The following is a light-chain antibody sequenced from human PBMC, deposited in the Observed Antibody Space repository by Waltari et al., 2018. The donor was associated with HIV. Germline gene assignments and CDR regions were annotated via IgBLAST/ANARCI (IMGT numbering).Light chain of an antibody. CDR1: SSDVGDYYS. CDR3: SSYTTSSTWV. Sequence: QSALTQPASVSGSPGQSITISCTGTSSDVGDYYSVSWYQLHPGKAPKLMIEEVSNRPSGVSNRFSGSKSGNTASLTISGLQAEDEADYYCSSYTTSSTWVFGGGTTLTVL. CDR2: EVS. J-gene: IGLJ3*02. V-gene: IGLV2-14*01.